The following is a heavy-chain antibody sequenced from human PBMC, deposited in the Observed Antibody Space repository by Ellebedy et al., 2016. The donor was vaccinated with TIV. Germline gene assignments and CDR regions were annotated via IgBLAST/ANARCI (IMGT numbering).Heavy chain of an antibody. J-gene: IGHJ5*02. Sequence: GESLKISCAASGFTFSTYTIHWVRQAPGKGLEWVAVMSYDGKTEYYADSVKGRSTVSRDNSKNTLYLQMNTLRIADTAVYYCARWAYGSGSYRNWFDPWGQGTLVTVSS. CDR3: ARWAYGSGSYRNWFDP. CDR1: GFTFSTYT. V-gene: IGHV3-30*01. CDR2: MSYDGKTE. D-gene: IGHD3-10*01.